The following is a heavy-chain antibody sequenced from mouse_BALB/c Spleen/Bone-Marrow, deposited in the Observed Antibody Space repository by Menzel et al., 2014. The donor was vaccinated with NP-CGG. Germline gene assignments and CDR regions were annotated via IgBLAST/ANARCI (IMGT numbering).Heavy chain of an antibody. Sequence: EVKLMESGGGLVQPGGSLRLSCATSGFTFTDYYMSWVRQPPGKALEWLGFIRNKANGYTTEYSASVKGRFTISRDNPQSILYLQMNTLRAEDSATYYCATGWFAYWGQGTLVTVSA. CDR2: IRNKANGYTT. J-gene: IGHJ3*01. CDR1: GFTFTDYY. V-gene: IGHV7-3*02. CDR3: ATGWFAY.